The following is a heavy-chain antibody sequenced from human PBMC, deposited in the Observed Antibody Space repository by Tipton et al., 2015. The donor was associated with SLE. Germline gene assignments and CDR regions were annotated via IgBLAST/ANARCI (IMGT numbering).Heavy chain of an antibody. CDR3: ARVLWPSWFEP. D-gene: IGHD3-16*01. V-gene: IGHV4-39*01. CDR2: IYYSGNT. CDR1: GGSISSSSYY. J-gene: IGHJ5*02. Sequence: TLSLTCAVSGGSISSSSYYWGWIRQPPGKGLEWIGSIYYSGNTYYNPSLKSRVTISVDTSKNQFSLKLSFVTAADTAVYYCARVLWPSWFEPWGQGTLVTVSS.